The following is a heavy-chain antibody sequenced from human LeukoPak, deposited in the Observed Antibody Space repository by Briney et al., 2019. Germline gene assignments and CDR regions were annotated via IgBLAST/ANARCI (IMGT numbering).Heavy chain of an antibody. CDR1: GGSISSSSYY. V-gene: IGHV4-39*07. CDR3: ARGRYQLPLDY. J-gene: IGHJ4*02. CDR2: IYYSGST. D-gene: IGHD2-2*01. Sequence: ASETLSLTCTVSGGSISSSSYYWGWIRQPPGKGLEWIGSIYYSGSTYYNPSLKSRVTISVDTSKNQFSLKLSSVTAADTAVYYCARGRYQLPLDYWGQGTLVTVSS.